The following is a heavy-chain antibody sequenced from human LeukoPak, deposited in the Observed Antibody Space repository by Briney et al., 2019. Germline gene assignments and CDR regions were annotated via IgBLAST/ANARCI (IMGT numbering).Heavy chain of an antibody. Sequence: GGSLRLSCAASGFTFSSDSMNWVRQAPGKGLEWVSSISSSSSYIYYADSVKGRFTISRDNAKNSLYLQMNSLRAEDTAVYYCARGMHDSSGYYYGHWGQGTLVTVSS. CDR1: GFTFSSDS. V-gene: IGHV3-21*01. CDR2: ISSSSSYI. CDR3: ARGMHDSSGYYYGH. D-gene: IGHD3-22*01. J-gene: IGHJ4*02.